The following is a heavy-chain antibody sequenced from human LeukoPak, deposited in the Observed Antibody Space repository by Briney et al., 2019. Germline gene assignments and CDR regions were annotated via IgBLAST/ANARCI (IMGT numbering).Heavy chain of an antibody. D-gene: IGHD3-10*01. V-gene: IGHV4-39*01. CDR1: GGSISSSSYY. CDR2: IYYSGST. CDR3: ASFYGSGSYYPKPDY. J-gene: IGHJ4*02. Sequence: SETLSLTCTVSGGSISSSSYYWGWIRQAPGKGLEWIGSIYYSGSTYYNPSLKSRVTISVDTSKNQFSLKLSSVTAADTAVYYCASFYGSGSYYPKPDYWGQGTLVTVSS.